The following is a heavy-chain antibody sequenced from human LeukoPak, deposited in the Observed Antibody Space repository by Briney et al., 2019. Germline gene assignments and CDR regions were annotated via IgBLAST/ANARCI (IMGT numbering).Heavy chain of an antibody. CDR3: AREVSSTWFEWFDP. D-gene: IGHD6-13*01. CDR2: IYYSGST. Sequence: AETLSLTCTVSGGAISSYYWRWIRHPPGKGLGWIGYIYYSGSTNYNPSLKSRVIISMDTSKNQFSLKPSSVTAADTAVYYCAREVSSTWFEWFDPWGQGTLVTVSS. CDR1: GGAISSYY. J-gene: IGHJ5*02. V-gene: IGHV4-59*01.